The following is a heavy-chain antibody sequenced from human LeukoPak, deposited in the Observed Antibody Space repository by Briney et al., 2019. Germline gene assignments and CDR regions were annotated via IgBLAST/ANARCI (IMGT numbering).Heavy chain of an antibody. D-gene: IGHD5-18*01. J-gene: IGHJ4*02. CDR3: ARELGYSYSFDY. CDR2: INAGNGNT. Sequence: GASVKVSCKASGYTFTSYAMHWVRQAPGQRLEWMGWINAGNGNTKYSQKFQGRVTITRDTSASTAYMELSSQRSEDTAVYYCARELGYSYSFDYWGQGTLVTVSS. V-gene: IGHV1-3*01. CDR1: GYTFTSYA.